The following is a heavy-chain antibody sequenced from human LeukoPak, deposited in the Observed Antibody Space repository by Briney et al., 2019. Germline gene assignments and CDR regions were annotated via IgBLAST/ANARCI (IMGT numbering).Heavy chain of an antibody. CDR3: ARERTMIVAAFDI. V-gene: IGHV1-69*05. D-gene: IGHD3-22*01. CDR2: IIPIFGTA. CDR1: GGTFGSYA. Sequence: ASVKVSCKASGGTFGSYAITWVRQAPGQGLEWMGRIIPIFGTANYAQKFQGRVTITTDESTSTAYMELSSLRSEDTAVYYCARERTMIVAAFDIWGQGTMVTASS. J-gene: IGHJ3*02.